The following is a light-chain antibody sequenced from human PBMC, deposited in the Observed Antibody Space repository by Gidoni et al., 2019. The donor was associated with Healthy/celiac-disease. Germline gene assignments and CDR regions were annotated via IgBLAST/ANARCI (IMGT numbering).Light chain of an antibody. CDR2: GKN. CDR1: SLRSYY. V-gene: IGLV3-19*01. Sequence: SSELTQDPAVSVALVQTVRITCHGDSLRSYYASWYQQKPGQAPVLVIYGKNNRPSGIPDRVAGSSSGNTASLTITGAQAEDEADYYCNSRDSSGNHSWVFGGGTKLTVL. J-gene: IGLJ3*02. CDR3: NSRDSSGNHSWV.